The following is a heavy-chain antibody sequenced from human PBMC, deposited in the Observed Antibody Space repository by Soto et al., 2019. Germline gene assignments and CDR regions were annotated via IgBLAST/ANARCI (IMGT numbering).Heavy chain of an antibody. CDR1: EVTISSYA. D-gene: IGHD3-9*01. J-gene: IGHJ4*02. Sequence: RLSCAVAEVTISSYAMSRVRKNPGKGLEWVSAISGSGGSTYYADSVKGRFTISRDNSKNTLYLQMNSLRAEDTAAYYCAKDSRISYYDILTGYPDYWGQGTLVTVSS. CDR2: ISGSGGST. CDR3: AKDSRISYYDILTGYPDY. V-gene: IGHV3-23*01.